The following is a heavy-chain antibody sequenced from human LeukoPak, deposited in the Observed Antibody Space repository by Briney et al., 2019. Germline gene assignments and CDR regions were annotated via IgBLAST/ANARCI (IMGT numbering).Heavy chain of an antibody. D-gene: IGHD2-2*02. CDR2: INPNSGDT. CDR3: ARDGGGYCSSTSCYTDDAFDI. CDR1: GYTFTGYY. Sequence: ASVKVSCKASGYTFTGYYLYWVRQAPGQGLEWMGRINPNSGDTENTQKFEDRVTMTRDTSTSTAYMELRGLRSGDTAVYYCARDGGGYCSSTSCYTDDAFDIWGQGTMVTVSS. V-gene: IGHV1-2*06. J-gene: IGHJ3*02.